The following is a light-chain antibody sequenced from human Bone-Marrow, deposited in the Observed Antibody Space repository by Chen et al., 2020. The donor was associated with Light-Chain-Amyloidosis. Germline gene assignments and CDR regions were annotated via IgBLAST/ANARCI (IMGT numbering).Light chain of an antibody. Sequence: SYELTQPPSVSVSPGQTARITCYGDDLPTKYAYWYQQKPGKAPVLVINRDTERPSGISERFSGSMAGKTATLTISGVQAEDEADYHCQSADSSGTNEVIVGGGTKLTAL. CDR1: DLPTKY. CDR3: QSADSSGTNEVI. CDR2: RDT. V-gene: IGLV3-25*03. J-gene: IGLJ2*01.